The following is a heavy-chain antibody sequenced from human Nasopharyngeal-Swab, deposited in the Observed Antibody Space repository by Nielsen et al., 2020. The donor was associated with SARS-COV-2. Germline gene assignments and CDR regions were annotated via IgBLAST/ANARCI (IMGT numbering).Heavy chain of an antibody. J-gene: IGHJ3*02. Sequence: GESLKISCAASGFTFSSYAMHWVRQAPGKGLEWVAVISYDGSNKYYAVSVKGRFTISRDNSKNTLYLQMNSLRAEDTAVYYCARDWQDIVVVVADSGAFDIWGQGTMVTVSS. CDR2: ISYDGSNK. CDR3: ARDWQDIVVVVADSGAFDI. CDR1: GFTFSSYA. V-gene: IGHV3-30-3*01. D-gene: IGHD2-15*01.